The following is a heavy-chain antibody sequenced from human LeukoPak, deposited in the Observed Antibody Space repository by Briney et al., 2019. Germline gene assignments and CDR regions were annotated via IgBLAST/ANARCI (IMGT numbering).Heavy chain of an antibody. CDR2: IHRDGTDT. V-gene: IGHV3-74*01. CDR3: AREVKKGIAAAGSRDY. Sequence: PGESLRLSCAASGFTFSAYWMHWVRQAPGKGLVWVSRIHRDGTDTSYADSVKGRFTISRDNSKNTLYLQMNSLRAEDTAVYYCAREVKKGIAAAGSRDYWGQGTLVTVSS. D-gene: IGHD6-13*01. J-gene: IGHJ4*02. CDR1: GFTFSAYW.